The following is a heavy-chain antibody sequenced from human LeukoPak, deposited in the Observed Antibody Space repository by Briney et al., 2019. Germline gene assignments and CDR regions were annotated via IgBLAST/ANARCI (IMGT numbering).Heavy chain of an antibody. Sequence: SETLSLICAVYGGSFSGYYWSWIRQPPGKGLEWIGEINHSGSTNYNPSLKSRVTISVDTSKNQFSLKLSSVTAADTAVYYCARGRGIAVAGNSSFDYWGQGTLVTVSS. CDR3: ARGRGIAVAGNSSFDY. CDR2: INHSGST. V-gene: IGHV4-34*01. D-gene: IGHD6-19*01. CDR1: GGSFSGYY. J-gene: IGHJ4*02.